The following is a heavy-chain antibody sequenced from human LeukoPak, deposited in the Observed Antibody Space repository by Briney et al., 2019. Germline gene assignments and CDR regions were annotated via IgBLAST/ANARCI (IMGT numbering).Heavy chain of an antibody. CDR1: GLTFSSHW. CDR2: IKQDGSEK. J-gene: IGHJ6*02. V-gene: IGHV3-7*01. Sequence: GGSLRLSCAASGLTFSSHWMSWVRQAPGKGLEWVANIKQDGSEKYYVDSVKGRFTISRDNAKNSLYLQMNSLRAEDTAVYYCARESSSGWYFTGHYYYGMDVWGQGTTVTVSS. D-gene: IGHD6-19*01. CDR3: ARESSSGWYFTGHYYYGMDV.